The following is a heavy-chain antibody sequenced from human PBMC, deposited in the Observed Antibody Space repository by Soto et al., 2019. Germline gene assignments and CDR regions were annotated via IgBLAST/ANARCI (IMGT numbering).Heavy chain of an antibody. CDR1: GGTFSSYA. J-gene: IGHJ4*02. CDR3: ATLGGTAMVKIDY. CDR2: SIPIFGTG. Sequence: QVQLVQSGAEVKKPGSSVKVSCKASGGTFSSYAISWVRQAPGQGLEWMGGSIPIFGTGNYAQKFQGRDTITADKSTSTAYMELSSLRSEDTAVYYCATLGGTAMVKIDYWGQGTLVTVSS. V-gene: IGHV1-69*06. D-gene: IGHD5-18*01.